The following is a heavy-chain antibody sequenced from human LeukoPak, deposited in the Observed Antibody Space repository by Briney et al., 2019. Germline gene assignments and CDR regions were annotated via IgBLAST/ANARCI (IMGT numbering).Heavy chain of an antibody. D-gene: IGHD3-10*01. CDR2: INHSGST. Sequence: SETLSLTCAVYGGSFSGYYWSWIRQPPGKGLEWIGEINHSGSTNYNPSLKSRVTISVDTSKNQFSLKLSSVTAADTAVYYCARGRARYSGSGSYPSPLDYWGQGTLVTVSS. J-gene: IGHJ4*02. V-gene: IGHV4-34*01. CDR1: GGSFSGYY. CDR3: ARGRARYSGSGSYPSPLDY.